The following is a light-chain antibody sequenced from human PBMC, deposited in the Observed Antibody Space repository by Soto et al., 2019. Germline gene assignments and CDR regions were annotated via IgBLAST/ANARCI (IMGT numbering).Light chain of an antibody. J-gene: IGKJ5*01. CDR3: QQYDTSPIT. CDR1: QTISSTS. Sequence: EIVLTQSPGTLSLSPGERATLSCRASQTISSTSLAWYQQEPGQAPRLLIYGASSRATGVPDRFSGSGSGTDFTLTISRLEPEDFAVYYCQQYDTSPITFGQGTRLEIK. V-gene: IGKV3-20*01. CDR2: GAS.